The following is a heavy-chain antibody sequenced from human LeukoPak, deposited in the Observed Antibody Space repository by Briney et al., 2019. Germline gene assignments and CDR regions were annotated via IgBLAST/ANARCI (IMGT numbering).Heavy chain of an antibody. CDR2: VSGYNGNT. Sequence: MGWVSGYNGNTNYAQKFQGRVTMTTVTFTSTAYMELTSLRSDDTAVYYCARDPPALFYFDYWGQGTLVTVSS. CDR3: ARDPPALFYFDY. J-gene: IGHJ4*02. V-gene: IGHV1-18*01.